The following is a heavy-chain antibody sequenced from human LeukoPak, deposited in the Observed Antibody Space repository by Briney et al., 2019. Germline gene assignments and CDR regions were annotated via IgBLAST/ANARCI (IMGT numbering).Heavy chain of an antibody. J-gene: IGHJ4*02. CDR2: ISGSGTTI. CDR3: ARALGSGPTVTPGH. D-gene: IGHD4-17*01. Sequence: GGSLRLSCAASGFAFSTFGMNWVRQAPGKGLEWVSYISGSGTTIYDADSVKGRFTISRDNAKNSLHLQMNSLRAEDTAVYYCARALGSGPTVTPGHWGLGTLVTVSS. V-gene: IGHV3-48*01. CDR1: GFAFSTFG.